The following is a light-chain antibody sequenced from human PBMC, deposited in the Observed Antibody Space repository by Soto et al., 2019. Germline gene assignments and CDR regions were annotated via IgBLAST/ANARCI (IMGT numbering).Light chain of an antibody. CDR1: SSNIGSYNL. V-gene: IGLV2-23*01. CDR3: CSFAGTGTQYV. CDR2: EGS. J-gene: IGLJ1*01. Sequence: QSALTQPASVSGSLGQSITISCIGTSSNIGSYNLVSWYQHQPGKAPKIMIFEGSKRPSGVSNRFSGSRSGNTASLTISGLQAEDGADYYCCSFAGTGTQYVFGTGTKVTVL.